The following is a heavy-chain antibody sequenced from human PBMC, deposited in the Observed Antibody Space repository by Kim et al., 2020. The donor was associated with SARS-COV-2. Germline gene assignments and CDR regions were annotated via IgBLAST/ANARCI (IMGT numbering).Heavy chain of an antibody. CDR1: GFTFSSYG. Sequence: GGSLRLSCAASGFTFSSYGMHWVRQAPGKGLEWVAVISYDGSNKYYADSVKGRFTISRDNSKNTLYLQMNSLRAEDTAVYYCAKDLNYYGSGSYYNQVILPGYYDGMDVSRQGTTVTVSS. D-gene: IGHD3-10*01. V-gene: IGHV3-30*18. CDR3: AKDLNYYGSGSYYNQVILPGYYDGMDV. J-gene: IGHJ6*02. CDR2: ISYDGSNK.